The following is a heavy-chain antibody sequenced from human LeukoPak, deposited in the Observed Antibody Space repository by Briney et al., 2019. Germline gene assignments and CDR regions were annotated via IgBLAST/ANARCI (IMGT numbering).Heavy chain of an antibody. V-gene: IGHV5-51*01. CDR2: IYPGDSDT. CDR1: GYSFTNYW. J-gene: IGHJ3*02. CDR3: ARRDCSGGSCYGSFNDAFDI. D-gene: IGHD2-15*01. Sequence: GESLKISCKGSGYSFTNYWIGWVRQMPGKGLEWMGIIYPGDSDTRYSPSFQGQVTVSADKSISTAYLQWSSLKASDTAMYYCARRDCSGGSCYGSFNDAFDIWGQGTMVTVSS.